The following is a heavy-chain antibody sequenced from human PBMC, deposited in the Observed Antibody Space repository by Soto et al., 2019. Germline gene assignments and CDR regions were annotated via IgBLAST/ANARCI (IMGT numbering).Heavy chain of an antibody. CDR1: GGTFSDYI. CDR3: ARDRGDYGDYGWFDP. D-gene: IGHD4-17*01. V-gene: IGHV1-69*08. J-gene: IGHJ5*02. CDR2: IIPILDIA. Sequence: QVQLVQSGAEVKKPGSSVKVSCKASGGTFSDYIISWVRQAPGQGLEWMGRIIPILDIANYAQKFQGRVTITADKSTSTAYMKLSSLRSEDTALYYCARDRGDYGDYGWFDPWDQGTLVTVSS.